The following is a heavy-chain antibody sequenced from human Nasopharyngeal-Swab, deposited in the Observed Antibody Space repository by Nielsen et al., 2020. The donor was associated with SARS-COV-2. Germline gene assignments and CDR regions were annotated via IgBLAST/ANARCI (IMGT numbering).Heavy chain of an antibody. Sequence: ASVKVSCKASGYTFTRYYIHWVRQSPGQGLEWMGIINPGGGSARYSQNFQGRVTMTRDTSTSTVYMELSSLRSEDTAVYYCARGGDPREVVAATDCFDPWAREPLSPSPQ. D-gene: IGHD2-15*01. CDR1: GYTFTRYY. CDR2: INPGGGSA. J-gene: IGHJ5*02. V-gene: IGHV1-46*01. CDR3: ARGGDPREVVAATDCFDP.